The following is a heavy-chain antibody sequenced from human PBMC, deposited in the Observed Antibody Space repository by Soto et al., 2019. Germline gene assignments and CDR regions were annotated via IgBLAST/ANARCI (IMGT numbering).Heavy chain of an antibody. CDR1: GYTFTSYY. CDR2: IDPSGGSA. Sequence: GASVKVSRKASGYTFTSYYVHWVRQAPGQGLEWMGIIDPSGGSASYAQKFQGRVTMTRDTSTSTVYMELSSLRSEDTAVYYCARDLETSGGYYDSSGYYYFRMSGMDVWGQGTTVTVSS. CDR3: ARDLETSGGYYDSSGYYYFRMSGMDV. J-gene: IGHJ6*02. D-gene: IGHD3-22*01. V-gene: IGHV1-46*01.